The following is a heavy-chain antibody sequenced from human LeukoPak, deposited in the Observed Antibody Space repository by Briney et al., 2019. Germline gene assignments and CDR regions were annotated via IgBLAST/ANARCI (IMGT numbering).Heavy chain of an antibody. CDR2: MNPNSGNT. Sequence: ASVTVSCKASGYTFTSYDINWVRQATGQGLEWMGWMNPNSGNTGYAQKFQGRVTITRNTSISTAYMELSSLRSEDTAVYYCARATQRITIFGVVNPYWFDPWGQGTLVTVSS. CDR1: GYTFTSYD. D-gene: IGHD3-3*01. J-gene: IGHJ5*02. CDR3: ARATQRITIFGVVNPYWFDP. V-gene: IGHV1-8*03.